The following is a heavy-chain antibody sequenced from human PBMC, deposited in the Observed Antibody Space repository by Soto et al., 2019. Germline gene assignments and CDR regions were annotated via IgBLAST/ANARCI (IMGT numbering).Heavy chain of an antibody. V-gene: IGHV4-31*03. Sequence: SETLSLTCNVSGGSISSGDYYWSWIRQHPGKGLEWIGYIYYSGTTYYNPSLKSRLIISVDTSKNQFSLRLSSVTAADTAVYYCARSKMATTGPYFDFWGQGTLVTVSS. D-gene: IGHD5-12*01. J-gene: IGHJ4*02. CDR2: IYYSGTT. CDR1: GGSISSGDYY. CDR3: ARSKMATTGPYFDF.